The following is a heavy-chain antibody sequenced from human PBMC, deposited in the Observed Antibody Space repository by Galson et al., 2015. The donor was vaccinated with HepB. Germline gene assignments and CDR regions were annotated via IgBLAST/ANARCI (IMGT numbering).Heavy chain of an antibody. CDR1: GSTVSSNY. CDR3: ASGDQLSHFDN. D-gene: IGHD2-2*01. CDR2: IYSDGGS. J-gene: IGHJ4*02. Sequence: SLRLSCAASGSTVSSNYMSWVRQAPGKGLEWVSVIYSDGGSYYNPSLNSRVTISLDTSKNQFSLDLSSVTAADTAFYYCASGDQLSHFDNWGQGTLVTVSS. V-gene: IGHV3-53*01.